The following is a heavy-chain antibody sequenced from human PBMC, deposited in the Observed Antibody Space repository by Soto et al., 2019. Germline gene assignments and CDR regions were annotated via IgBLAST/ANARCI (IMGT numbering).Heavy chain of an antibody. CDR2: ISGSGGST. CDR3: AKYSVMTNYYYGMDV. V-gene: IGHV3-23*01. CDR1: GFTFSSYA. D-gene: IGHD4-4*01. Sequence: PGGSLRLSCAASGFTFSSYAMSWVRQAPGKGLEWVSAISGSGGSTYYADPVKGRFTISRDNSKNTLYLQMNSLRAEDTAVYYCAKYSVMTNYYYGMDVWGQGTTVTVS. J-gene: IGHJ6*02.